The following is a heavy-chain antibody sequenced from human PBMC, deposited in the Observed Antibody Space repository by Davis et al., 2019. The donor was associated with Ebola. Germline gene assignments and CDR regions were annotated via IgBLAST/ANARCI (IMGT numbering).Heavy chain of an antibody. V-gene: IGHV4-38-2*02. D-gene: IGHD4-17*01. Sequence: SETLSLTCTVSGYSISSHYYWGWIRQSPGKGLDWIGSIFHDGSTNYNPSLKSRVTISVDTSKNQFSLKLSSVTAAEPAVYYCARDPTVSPPSPWGQGTLVTVSS. CDR3: ARDPTVSPPSP. CDR1: GYSISSHYY. CDR2: IFHDGST. J-gene: IGHJ5*02.